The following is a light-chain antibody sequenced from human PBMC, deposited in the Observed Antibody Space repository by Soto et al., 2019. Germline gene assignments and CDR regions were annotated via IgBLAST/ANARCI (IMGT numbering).Light chain of an antibody. V-gene: IGLV3-21*02. CDR1: NIKSKS. CDR3: QVWDTGNDHVV. J-gene: IGLJ2*01. CDR2: DDS. Sequence: ELTQPPSVSVAPGQTARITCGGNNIKSKSVHWYQQRPGQAPVLVVHDDSDRPSGIPERFSGSNSENTATLIITRVEAVDEADYYCQVWDTGNDHVVFGGGTKVTVL.